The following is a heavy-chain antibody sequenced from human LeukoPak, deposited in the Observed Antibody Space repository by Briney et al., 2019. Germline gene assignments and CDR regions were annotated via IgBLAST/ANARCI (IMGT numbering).Heavy chain of an antibody. CDR2: IKQDGSEK. CDR3: AREKQQLADY. J-gene: IGHJ4*02. Sequence: GGSLRLSCAASGFTFSSYSMNWVRQAPGKGLEWVANIKQDGSEKYYVDSVKGRFTISKDNAKNSLYLQMNSLRAEDTAVYYCAREKQQLADYWGQGTLVTVSS. CDR1: GFTFSSYS. V-gene: IGHV3-7*01. D-gene: IGHD6-13*01.